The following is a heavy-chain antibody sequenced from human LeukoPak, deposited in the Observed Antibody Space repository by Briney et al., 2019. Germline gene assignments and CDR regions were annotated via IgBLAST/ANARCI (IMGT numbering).Heavy chain of an antibody. CDR1: GFSLGNGAKY. CDR2: THASGDT. V-gene: IGHV4-61*02. D-gene: IGHD3-3*02. J-gene: IGHJ4*02. CDR3: ASGQGPDESIHS. Sequence: PSETLTLTCTVSGFSLGNGAKYWIWIRQPAGKGLEWIGRTHASGDTFYNPSLQSRVTISLDTTKNQFSLELTSVTAAESAAYYCASGQGPDESIHSWGQGTVVTVSS.